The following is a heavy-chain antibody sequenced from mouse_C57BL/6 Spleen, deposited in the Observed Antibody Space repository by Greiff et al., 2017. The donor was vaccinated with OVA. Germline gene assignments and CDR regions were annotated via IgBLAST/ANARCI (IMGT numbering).Heavy chain of an antibody. CDR3: ARDPLYDGYYGFFDY. D-gene: IGHD2-3*01. V-gene: IGHV5-16*01. CDR1: GFTFSDYY. Sequence: EVKLMESEGGLVQPGSSMKLSCTASGFTFSDYYMAWVRQVPEKGLEWVANINYDGSSTYYLDSLKSRFIISRDNAKNILYLQMSSLKSEDTATYYCARDPLYDGYYGFFDYWGQGTTLTVSS. CDR2: INYDGSST. J-gene: IGHJ2*01.